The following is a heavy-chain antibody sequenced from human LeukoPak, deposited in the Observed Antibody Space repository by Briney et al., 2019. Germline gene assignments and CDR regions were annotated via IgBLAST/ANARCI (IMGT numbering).Heavy chain of an antibody. J-gene: IGHJ6*02. CDR2: ISDSGST. CDR3: ARDSITIFGVDHYYYDGMDV. D-gene: IGHD3-3*01. Sequence: SETLSLTCTVSAGSMNYYFWTWMRQSPGKGLEWIAYISDSGSTNYNPSLKSRVTISADTSKNQFSLKLTSVTAADTAVYYCARDSITIFGVDHYYYDGMDVWGQGTTVTVSS. V-gene: IGHV4-59*01. CDR1: AGSMNYYF.